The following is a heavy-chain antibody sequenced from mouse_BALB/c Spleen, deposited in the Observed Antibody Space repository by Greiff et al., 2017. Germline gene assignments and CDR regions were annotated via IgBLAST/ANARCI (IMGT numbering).Heavy chain of an antibody. J-gene: IGHJ4*01. CDR3: AREDYGNYDAMDY. D-gene: IGHD2-1*01. V-gene: IGHV14-3*02. CDR1: GFNIKDTY. Sequence: EVHLVESGAELVKPGASVKLSCTASGFNIKDTYMHWVKQRPEQGLEWIGRIDPANGNTKYDPKFQGKATITADTSSNTAYLQLSSLTSEDTAVYYCAREDYGNYDAMDYWGQGTSVTVSS. CDR2: IDPANGNT.